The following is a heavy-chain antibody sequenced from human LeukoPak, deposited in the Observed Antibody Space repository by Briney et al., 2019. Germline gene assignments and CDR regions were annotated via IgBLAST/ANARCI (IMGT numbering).Heavy chain of an antibody. V-gene: IGHV3-48*03. J-gene: IGHJ6*03. CDR2: ISSSGSTI. Sequence: SGGSLRLSCAASGFTFSSYEMNWVRQAPGKGLEWVSYISSSGSTIYYADSVKGRFTISRDNAKNSLYLQMNSLRAEDTAVYYCARAYYDFWSGYCYYYMDVWGKGTTVTVSS. D-gene: IGHD3-3*01. CDR1: GFTFSSYE. CDR3: ARAYYDFWSGYCYYYMDV.